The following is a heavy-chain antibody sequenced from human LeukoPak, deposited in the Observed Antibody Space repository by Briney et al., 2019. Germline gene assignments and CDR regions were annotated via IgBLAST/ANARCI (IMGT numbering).Heavy chain of an antibody. V-gene: IGHV1-69*13. CDR3: AKSLLRVVWAYCGGDCYSFDY. CDR2: IIPIFGTA. Sequence: ASVKVSCKASGGTFSSYAISWVRQAPGQGLEWMGGIIPIFGTANYAQKFRGRVTITADESTSTAYMELSSLRSEDTAVYYCAKSLLRVVWAYCGGDCYSFDYWGQGTLVTVSS. J-gene: IGHJ4*02. D-gene: IGHD2-21*01. CDR1: GGTFSSYA.